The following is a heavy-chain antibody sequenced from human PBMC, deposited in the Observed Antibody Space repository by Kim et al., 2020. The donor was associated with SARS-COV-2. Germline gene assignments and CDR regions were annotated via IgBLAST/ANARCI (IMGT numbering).Heavy chain of an antibody. Sequence: GGSLRLSCAASGFTFSGYAMHWVRQAPGKGLEWVAFISYNGIRKCYADSVKGRFTISRDNSKNTLYLQMNSLRADDTAVYYCATEGAGTWNDAFDIWGQGTMLSVSS. CDR1: GFTFSGYA. V-gene: IGHV3-30*04. CDR3: ATEGAGTWNDAFDI. J-gene: IGHJ3*02. CDR2: ISYNGIRK. D-gene: IGHD1-1*01.